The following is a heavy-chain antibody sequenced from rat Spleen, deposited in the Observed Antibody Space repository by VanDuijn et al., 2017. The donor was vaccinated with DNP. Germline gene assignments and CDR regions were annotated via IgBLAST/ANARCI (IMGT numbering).Heavy chain of an antibody. D-gene: IGHD4-1*01. Sequence: EVRVEESGGDLVQPGRSLKLSCVASGFTFSNYWMTWIRQVPGKGLEWVASITNGGGNTYYPDSVKGRFTISRDNAKSTLYLQMNSLRSEDTAIYYCARGGLYYFDYWGQGVMVTVSS. V-gene: IGHV5-31*01. J-gene: IGHJ2*01. CDR1: GFTFSNYW. CDR3: ARGGLYYFDY. CDR2: ITNGGGNT.